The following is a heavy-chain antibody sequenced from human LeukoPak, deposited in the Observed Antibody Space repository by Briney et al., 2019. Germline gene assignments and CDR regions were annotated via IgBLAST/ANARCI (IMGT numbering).Heavy chain of an antibody. CDR1: GYSFTSYW. CDR2: IDPSDSYT. V-gene: IGHV5-10-1*01. CDR3: ARRMEDWFDP. Sequence: GESLKISCKGSGYSFTSYWISWVRQMPGKGLEWMGRIDPSDSYTNYSPSFQGHVTISADKTISTAYLQWSSLKASDTAMYYCARRMEDWFDPWGQGTLVIVSS. J-gene: IGHJ5*02. D-gene: IGHD1-1*01.